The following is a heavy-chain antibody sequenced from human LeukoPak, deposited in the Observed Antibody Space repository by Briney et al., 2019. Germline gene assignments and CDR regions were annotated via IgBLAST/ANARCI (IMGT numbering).Heavy chain of an antibody. J-gene: IGHJ6*03. CDR3: ATVSSGYYSYYYYMDV. Sequence: SETLSLTCTVSGGSISSYYWSWIRQPPGKGLEWIGNIYYSGSTNYNPSLKSRVTISVDTSKNQFSLKLSSVTAADTAVYYCATVSSGYYSYYYYMDVWGKGTTVTISS. V-gene: IGHV4-59*12. D-gene: IGHD6-6*01. CDR2: IYYSGST. CDR1: GGSISSYY.